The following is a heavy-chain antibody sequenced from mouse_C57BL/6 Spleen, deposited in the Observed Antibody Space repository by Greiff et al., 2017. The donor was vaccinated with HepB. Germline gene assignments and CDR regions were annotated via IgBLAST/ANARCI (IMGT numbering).Heavy chain of an antibody. CDR3: ARLRTYYGSSGVGMDY. CDR1: GYTFTSYW. Sequence: QVQLQQPGAELVKPGASVKLSCKASGYTFTSYWMHWVKQRPGQGLEWIGMIHPNSGSTNYNEKFKSKATLTVDKSSSTAYMQLSSLTSEDSAVYYCARLRTYYGSSGVGMDYWGQGTSVTVAS. D-gene: IGHD1-1*01. CDR2: IHPNSGST. J-gene: IGHJ4*01. V-gene: IGHV1-64*01.